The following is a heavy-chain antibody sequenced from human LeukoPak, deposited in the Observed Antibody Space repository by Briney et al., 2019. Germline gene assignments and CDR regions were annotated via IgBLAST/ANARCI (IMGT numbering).Heavy chain of an antibody. CDR3: AREEWELIFAY. J-gene: IGHJ4*02. D-gene: IGHD1-26*01. CDR2: IYTSGST. V-gene: IGHV4-61*02. Sequence: SETLSLTCTVSGGSISSGSYYWSWIRQPAGKGLEWIGRIYTSGSTNYNPSLKSRVTISIDTSKNQFSLKLSSVTAADTAVYYCAREEWELIFAYWGQGTLVTASS. CDR1: GGSISSGSYY.